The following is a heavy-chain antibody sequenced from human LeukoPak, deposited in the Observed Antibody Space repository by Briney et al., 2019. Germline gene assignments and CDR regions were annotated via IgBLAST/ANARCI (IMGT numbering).Heavy chain of an antibody. CDR3: ARVKTYYYGSGSYYFESWFDP. CDR1: GGSISSSSYY. CDR2: IYYSGST. J-gene: IGHJ5*02. Sequence: PSETLSLTCTVSGGSISSSSYYWGWIRQPPGKGLEWIGSIYYSGSTYYNPSLKSRVTISVDTSKNRFSLKLSSVTAADTAVYYCARVKTYYYGSGSYYFESWFDPWGQGTLVTVSS. V-gene: IGHV4-39*01. D-gene: IGHD3-10*01.